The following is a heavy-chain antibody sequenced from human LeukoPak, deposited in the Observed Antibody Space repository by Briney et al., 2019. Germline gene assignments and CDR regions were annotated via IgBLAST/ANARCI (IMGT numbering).Heavy chain of an antibody. J-gene: IGHJ6*02. D-gene: IGHD3/OR15-3a*01. Sequence: GGSLRLSCAASGFTFSSYSMNWVRQAPGKGLEWVSYISSSSSTIYYADSVKGRFTISRDNAKNSLYLQMNSLRAEDTAVYYCARTPFRTGYYSPYCYYGMDVWGQGTTVTVSS. V-gene: IGHV3-48*01. CDR1: GFTFSSYS. CDR3: ARTPFRTGYYSPYCYYGMDV. CDR2: ISSSSSTI.